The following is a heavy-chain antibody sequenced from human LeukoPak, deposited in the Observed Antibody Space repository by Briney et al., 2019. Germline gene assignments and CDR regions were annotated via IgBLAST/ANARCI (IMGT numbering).Heavy chain of an antibody. CDR2: LSASGGST. Sequence: PGGSLRLSCAASGFTFSSYAMSWVRQAPGKGLEWVSALSASGGSTYYADSVKGRFSISRDNSKNTLYLQMNRLRAEGTAVYYCAKRGGSSWFGDFDYWGQGTLVTVSS. CDR1: GFTFSSYA. D-gene: IGHD6-13*01. V-gene: IGHV3-23*01. CDR3: AKRGGSSWFGDFDY. J-gene: IGHJ4*02.